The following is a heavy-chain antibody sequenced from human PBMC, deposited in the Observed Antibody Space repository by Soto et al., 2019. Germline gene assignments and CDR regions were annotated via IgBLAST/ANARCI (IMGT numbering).Heavy chain of an antibody. CDR1: GDSISGSEW. D-gene: IGHD6-13*01. J-gene: IGHJ4*02. Sequence: QVQLQESGPGLVKPSGTLSLTCAVSGDSISGSEWWSWVRQPPGKGLEWIGEIWHSGSTNYNPSLKSRVIMSVDESNNQFSLKLSSMTAADTAVYYCARLSTWSNFDYWGQGTLVTVSS. V-gene: IGHV4-4*02. CDR3: ARLSTWSNFDY. CDR2: IWHSGST.